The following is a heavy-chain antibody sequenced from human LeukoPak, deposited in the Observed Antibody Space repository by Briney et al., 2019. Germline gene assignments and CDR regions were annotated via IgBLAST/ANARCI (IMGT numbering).Heavy chain of an antibody. CDR1: GFTFTSCG. V-gene: IGHV3-30*02. CDR2: VRSDGINK. J-gene: IGHJ4*02. CDR3: AKLQFDTYGHPDH. D-gene: IGHD2-8*01. Sequence: GGSLRLSCAASGFTFTSCGMHWFRQAPGKGLEWVAFVRSDGINKRYADSVKDRFTISRDNSKNNLYLQMNSLTTEDTAVYYCAKLQFDTYGHPDHWGQGTLVTVSP.